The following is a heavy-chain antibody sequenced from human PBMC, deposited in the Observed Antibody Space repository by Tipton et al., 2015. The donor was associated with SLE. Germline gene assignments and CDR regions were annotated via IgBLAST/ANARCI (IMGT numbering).Heavy chain of an antibody. J-gene: IGHJ4*02. CDR1: GYSISSSNW. CDR3: ARLYSGYDNLLYYFDY. Sequence: TLSLTCAVSGYSISSSNWWGWIRQPPGKGLEWIGYIYYSGSTNYNPSLKSRVTMSVDTSKNQFSLKLSSVTALDTAVYYCARLYSGYDNLLYYFDYWGQGTLVTVSS. V-gene: IGHV4-28*06. D-gene: IGHD5-12*01. CDR2: IYYSGST.